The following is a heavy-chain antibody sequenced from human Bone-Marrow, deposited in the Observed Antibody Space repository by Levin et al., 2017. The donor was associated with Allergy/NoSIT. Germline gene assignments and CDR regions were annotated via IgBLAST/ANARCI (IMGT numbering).Heavy chain of an antibody. CDR3: AKSPYGDYGAGGWYCDL. V-gene: IGHV3-9*01. J-gene: IGHJ2*01. CDR1: GLTFDHYA. Sequence: LSLTCAASGLTFDHYAMHWVRQGPGKGLEWISGISWNSGSIGYAASVKGRFTVSRDNAKNSLYLQMDNLRPEDTAFYYCAKSPYGDYGAGGWYCDLWGRGTLVTVSS. D-gene: IGHD4-17*01. CDR2: ISWNSGSI.